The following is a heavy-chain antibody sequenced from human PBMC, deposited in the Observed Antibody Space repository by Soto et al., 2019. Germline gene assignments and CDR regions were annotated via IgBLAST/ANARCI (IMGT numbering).Heavy chain of an antibody. Sequence: PGGSLRLSCAASGFTFSDYAMTWVRQAPGKGLEWVSAISSSGGSTYYADSVKGRFTISRDSSKNTLYLQMNSLRAEDTAIYYCAKATLAYCTADCHYYSDYWGQGTLVTVSS. V-gene: IGHV3-23*01. CDR3: AKATLAYCTADCHYYSDY. D-gene: IGHD2-21*02. CDR1: GFTFSDYA. CDR2: ISSSGGST. J-gene: IGHJ4*02.